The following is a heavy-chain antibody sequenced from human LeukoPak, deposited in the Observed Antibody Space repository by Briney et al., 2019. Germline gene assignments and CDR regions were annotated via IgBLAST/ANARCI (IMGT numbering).Heavy chain of an antibody. J-gene: IGHJ4*02. Sequence: NPSETLSLTCTLSGGSISSTSHYWGWIRQPPGKGLEWIGNIYYSGSTYYNPSLKSRVTISVDTSKNQFSLKLSSVAAADTAVYYCARRSPGVVFYYWGQGTLVTVSS. CDR3: ARRSPGVVFYY. D-gene: IGHD3-10*01. CDR1: GGSISSTSHY. CDR2: IYYSGST. V-gene: IGHV4-39*01.